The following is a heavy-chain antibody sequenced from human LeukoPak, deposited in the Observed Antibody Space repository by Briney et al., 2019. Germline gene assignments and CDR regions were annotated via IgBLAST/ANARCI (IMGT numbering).Heavy chain of an antibody. CDR1: GGSFSGYY. D-gene: IGHD3-3*01. CDR3: ARDNRYYAPI. CDR2: INHSGST. J-gene: IGHJ3*02. Sequence: SETLSLTCAVYGGSFSGYYWSWIRQPPGKGLEWIGEINHSGSTNYNPSLKSRVTISVDTSKNQFSLKLSSVTAADTAVYYCARDNRYYAPIWGQGTMVTVSS. V-gene: IGHV4-34*01.